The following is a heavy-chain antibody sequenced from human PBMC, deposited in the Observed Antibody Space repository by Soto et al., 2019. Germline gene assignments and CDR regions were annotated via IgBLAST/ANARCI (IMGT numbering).Heavy chain of an antibody. CDR2: INWNSGSI. CDR3: AKEKGFGGVRKGMDV. CDR1: GFTFDDYA. D-gene: IGHD3-16*01. J-gene: IGHJ6*02. Sequence: EVQLVESGGGLAQPGRSLRLSCAASGFTFDDYAMHWVRQAPGKGLEWVSGINWNSGSIGYADSVKGRFTISRDNAKNSLYLQMNSLRTEDTALYYCAKEKGFGGVRKGMDVWGQGTTVTVSS. V-gene: IGHV3-9*01.